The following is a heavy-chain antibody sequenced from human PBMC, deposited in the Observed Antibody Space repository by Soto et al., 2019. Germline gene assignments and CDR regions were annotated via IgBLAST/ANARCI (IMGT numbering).Heavy chain of an antibody. CDR2: IYYSGST. CDR3: ARGPGTMAKIDY. J-gene: IGHJ4*02. V-gene: IGHV4-31*03. Sequence: VQLQESGPGLVKPSQTLSLTCTVSDGSISSGGYYWSWISKHPGKGLEWIGYIYYSGSTYYNPSLKSRVTISVDTSKNQFSLKLSSVTAADTAVYYCARGPGTMAKIDYWGQGTLVTVSS. D-gene: IGHD3-10*01. CDR1: DGSISSGGYY.